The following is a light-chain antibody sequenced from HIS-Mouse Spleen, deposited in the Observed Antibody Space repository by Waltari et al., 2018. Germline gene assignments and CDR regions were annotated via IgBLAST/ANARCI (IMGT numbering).Light chain of an antibody. V-gene: IGLV3-10*01. J-gene: IGLJ3*02. CDR2: EDS. CDR1: ALQKKY. Sequence: SYELTQPPPVSVSPGQTARITCAGDALQKKYDFWYQQKTGQAPLLVIYEDSKRPSGIPERFSGSSSGTMATLTISGAQVEDEADYYCYSTDSSGNHRVFGGGTKLTVL. CDR3: YSTDSSGNHRV.